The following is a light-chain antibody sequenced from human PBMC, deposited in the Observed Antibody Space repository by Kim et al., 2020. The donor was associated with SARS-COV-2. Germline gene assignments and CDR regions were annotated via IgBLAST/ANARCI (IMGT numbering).Light chain of an antibody. V-gene: IGLV6-57*03. CDR1: SGSMASNY. CDR2: EDN. J-gene: IGLJ2*01. CDR3: QSYDSSNQV. Sequence: GRTVTISCTRSSGSMASNYVQWYQKRPGSAPTTVIYEDNQRPSGVPDRFSGSIDSSSNSASLTISGLKTEDEADYYCQSYDSSNQVFGGGTQLTVL.